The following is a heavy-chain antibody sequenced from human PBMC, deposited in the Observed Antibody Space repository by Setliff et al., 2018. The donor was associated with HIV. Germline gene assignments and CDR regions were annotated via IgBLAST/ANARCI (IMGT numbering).Heavy chain of an antibody. CDR2: IFHSGST. D-gene: IGHD2-2*03. CDR3: ARWMTSRIHRRHLRGDWFDP. J-gene: IGHJ5*02. V-gene: IGHV4-38-2*01. CDR1: GYSIRSGYY. Sequence: SETLSLTCAVSGYSIRSGYYWGWIRQSPGKGLEWIGSIFHSGSTYTSPSLRSRVTMSVDTSKNQFSLNLNSVTAADTAVYYCARWMTSRIHRRHLRGDWFDPWGQGSLVTVSS.